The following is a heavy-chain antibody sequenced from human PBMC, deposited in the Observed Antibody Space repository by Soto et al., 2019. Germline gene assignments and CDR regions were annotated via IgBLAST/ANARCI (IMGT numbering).Heavy chain of an antibody. J-gene: IGHJ4*02. Sequence: GASVKVSCKSSGYTLTSYAIHCVRPAPGQRLEWMGWINAGNGNTKYSQKFQGRVTMTRDTSTSTVYMELSSLRSEDTAVYYCARDRVGLNSSSLDYWGQGTLVTVSS. CDR3: ARDRVGLNSSSLDY. CDR2: INAGNGNT. D-gene: IGHD6-13*01. V-gene: IGHV1-3*01. CDR1: GYTLTSYA.